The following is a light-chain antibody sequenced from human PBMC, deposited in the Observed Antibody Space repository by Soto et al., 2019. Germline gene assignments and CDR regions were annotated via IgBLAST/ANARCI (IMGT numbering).Light chain of an antibody. J-gene: IGKJ5*01. Sequence: DIRMSQSPSSVSASVGDRVTISCRASQDISNWLAWYQQKPGEAPKFLIYAASNLQSGVPSKFSVSGSGTDFTLTISSLQPEDFAVYYCQQARRFPITFGQGTRREIK. CDR2: AAS. CDR3: QQARRFPIT. V-gene: IGKV1-12*01. CDR1: QDISNW.